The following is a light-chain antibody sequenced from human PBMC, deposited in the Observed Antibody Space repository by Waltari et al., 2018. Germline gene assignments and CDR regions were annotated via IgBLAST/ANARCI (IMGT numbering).Light chain of an antibody. CDR2: AAS. V-gene: IGKV1-27*01. CDR3: QKYNSAPWT. J-gene: IGKJ1*01. Sequence: QMTQSPSSLTASVGVTVTITCRASQGISNYLAWYQQKPGKVPKLLIYAASTLQSGVPSRFSGSGSGTDFTLTISSLQPEDVATYYCQKYNSAPWTFGQGTKVEIK. CDR1: QGISNY.